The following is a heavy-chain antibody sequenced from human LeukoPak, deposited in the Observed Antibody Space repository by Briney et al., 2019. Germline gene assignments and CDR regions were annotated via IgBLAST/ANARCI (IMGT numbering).Heavy chain of an antibody. V-gene: IGHV3-7*01. D-gene: IGHD1-14*01. CDR1: GFSFSTIY. Sequence: GGSLRLSCAASGFSFSTIYMSWVRQTPGQGLEWVANINVDGTAEYYVDSVKGRFTISRDNAKNSLYLQMNSLRVEDTAVYYCARKTGDCWGQGTLVIVSS. CDR3: ARKTGDC. CDR2: INVDGTAE. J-gene: IGHJ4*02.